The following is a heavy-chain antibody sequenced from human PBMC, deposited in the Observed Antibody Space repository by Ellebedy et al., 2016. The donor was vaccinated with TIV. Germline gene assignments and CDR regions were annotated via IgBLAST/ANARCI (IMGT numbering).Heavy chain of an antibody. Sequence: GESLKISCAASGFTFSRNAMSWVRQAPGKGLEWVAVIANDESGRHYADSVKGRFTISRDNSKNTLDLQMNSLRVEDTAVYYCVKGGYDRSGYYAPPVECWGQGTLVTVSS. D-gene: IGHD3-22*01. J-gene: IGHJ4*02. CDR3: VKGGYDRSGYYAPPVEC. CDR2: IANDESGR. V-gene: IGHV3-30*18. CDR1: GFTFSRNA.